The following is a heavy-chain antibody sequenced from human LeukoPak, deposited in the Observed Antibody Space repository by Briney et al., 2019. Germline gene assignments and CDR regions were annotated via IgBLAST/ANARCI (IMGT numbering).Heavy chain of an antibody. CDR1: GGTLSSYA. D-gene: IGHD6-6*01. J-gene: IGHJ5*02. Sequence: SVKVSCKASGGTLSSYAIGWVRQAPGQGLEWMGVIIPIFGTANYAQRFQRRVTITADESTSTAYMELSILRSECATVYYCGCLSSISALVEWFDRWGEETLVTVSS. CDR3: GCLSSISALVEWFDR. CDR2: IIPIFGTA. V-gene: IGHV1-69*13.